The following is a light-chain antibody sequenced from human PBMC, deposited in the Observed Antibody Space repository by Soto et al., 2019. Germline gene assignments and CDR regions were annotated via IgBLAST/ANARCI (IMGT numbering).Light chain of an antibody. Sequence: IVLTQSPATLSLSPGKRATLSCRASQNISNYLIWYQQKPGQAPRLLIYAASTRATGLPARFSGSGSGTEFTLTISSLQSEDFAVYSCQQYNNWPLTFGQGTKVDI. CDR1: QNISNY. CDR2: AAS. CDR3: QQYNNWPLT. J-gene: IGKJ1*01. V-gene: IGKV3-15*01.